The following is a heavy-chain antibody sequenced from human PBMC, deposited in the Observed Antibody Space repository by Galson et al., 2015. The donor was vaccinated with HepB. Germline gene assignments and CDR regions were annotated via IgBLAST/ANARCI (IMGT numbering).Heavy chain of an antibody. Sequence: SVKVSCKASGGTFSSYAISWVRQAPGQGLEWMGGIIPIFGTANYAQKFQGRVTITADESTSTAYMELSSLRSEDTAVYYCARDLTMVRGVSFRGFDPWGQGTLVTVSS. V-gene: IGHV1-69*13. J-gene: IGHJ5*02. CDR1: GGTFSSYA. D-gene: IGHD3-10*01. CDR2: IIPIFGTA. CDR3: ARDLTMVRGVSFRGFDP.